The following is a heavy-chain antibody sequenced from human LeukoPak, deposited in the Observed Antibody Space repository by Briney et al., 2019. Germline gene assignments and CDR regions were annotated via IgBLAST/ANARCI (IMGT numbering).Heavy chain of an antibody. Sequence: PSETLSLTCAVSGGSISSGGYSWSWIRQPPGKGLEWIGYIYHSGSTYYNPSLKSRVTISVDRSKNQFSLKLSSVTAADTAVYYCARGGEYSSSFDAFDIWGQGTMVTVSS. CDR3: ARGGEYSSSFDAFDI. V-gene: IGHV4-30-2*01. J-gene: IGHJ3*02. D-gene: IGHD6-6*01. CDR2: IYHSGST. CDR1: GGSISSGGYS.